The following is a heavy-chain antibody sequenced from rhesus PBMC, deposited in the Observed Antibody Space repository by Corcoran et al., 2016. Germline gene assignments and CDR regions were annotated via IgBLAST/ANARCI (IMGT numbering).Heavy chain of an antibody. CDR3: ARRTRYNWNDGDY. Sequence: QVQLQESGPGVVKPSETLSLTCAVSGGSISGYYLWSWIRQPPGKGLEWIGYIYGGSGSTSYNPPLKCRGIILIDTSKNQFSLKLSSVTAADTAVYYCARRTRYNWNDGDYWGQGVLVTVSS. J-gene: IGHJ4*01. D-gene: IGHD1-7*02. V-gene: IGHV4-143*01. CDR2: IYGGSGST. CDR1: GGSISGYYL.